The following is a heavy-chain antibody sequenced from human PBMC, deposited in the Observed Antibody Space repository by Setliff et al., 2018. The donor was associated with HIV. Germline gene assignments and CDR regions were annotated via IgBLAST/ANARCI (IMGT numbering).Heavy chain of an antibody. J-gene: IGHJ5*02. V-gene: IGHV4-4*07. Sequence: PSETLSLTCTVPGGSISSYYWSWIRQPAGKGLEWIGRIYTSGSTNYNPSLKSRVTVSVDTSKNQFSRKLSPVTAADTAVYYCARTGGQWLVEWFDPWGQGTLVTVSS. CDR2: IYTSGST. CDR1: GGSISSYY. CDR3: ARTGGQWLVEWFDP. D-gene: IGHD6-19*01.